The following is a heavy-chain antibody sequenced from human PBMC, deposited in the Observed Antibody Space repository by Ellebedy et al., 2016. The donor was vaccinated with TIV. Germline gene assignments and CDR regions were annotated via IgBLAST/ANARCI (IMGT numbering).Heavy chain of an antibody. Sequence: GESLKISCAASGFTFSTYAIHWVRQAPGKGLEWVAVISYDGSKKYYADSVKGRFTISRDDSKNTLFLQMNRLRAEDTAVYYCALDHWKLKGKPKYYFDYWGQGTLVTVSS. J-gene: IGHJ4*02. V-gene: IGHV3-30-3*01. CDR3: ALDHWKLKGKPKYYFDY. D-gene: IGHD1-1*01. CDR2: ISYDGSKK. CDR1: GFTFSTYA.